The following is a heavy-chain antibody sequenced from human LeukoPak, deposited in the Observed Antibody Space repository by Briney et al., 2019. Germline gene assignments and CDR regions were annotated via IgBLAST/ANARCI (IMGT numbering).Heavy chain of an antibody. CDR1: GGSFSSGSYY. J-gene: IGHJ4*02. V-gene: IGHV4-61*01. CDR2: ISYSGST. CDR3: ARRSTWPERFDY. Sequence: SETLSLTCTVSGGSFSSGSYYWTWIRQPPGRGLEWIGCISYSGSTNYNPSLNSRLTISVDTPKSQFSLKLSSVNADDTAVYFCARRSTWPERFDYWGQGILVTVSS.